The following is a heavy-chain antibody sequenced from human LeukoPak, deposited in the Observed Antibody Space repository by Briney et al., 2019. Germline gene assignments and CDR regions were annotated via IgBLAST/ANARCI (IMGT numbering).Heavy chain of an antibody. V-gene: IGHV3-23*01. D-gene: IGHD2-21*02. Sequence: PGGSLRLSCAASGFTFSSYAMSWVRQAPGKGLEWVSAISGSGGSTYYADSVKGRFTISRDNSKNTLYLQMNSLRAEDTALYYCAKGIPSEYCGGDCYSGGNFDYWGQGTLVTVSS. CDR2: ISGSGGST. CDR3: AKGIPSEYCGGDCYSGGNFDY. J-gene: IGHJ4*02. CDR1: GFTFSSYA.